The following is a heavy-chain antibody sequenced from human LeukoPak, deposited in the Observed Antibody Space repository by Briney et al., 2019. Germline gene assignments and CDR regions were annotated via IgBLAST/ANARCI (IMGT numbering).Heavy chain of an antibody. V-gene: IGHV1-46*01. CDR2: INPSGGST. D-gene: IGHD2-15*01. J-gene: IGHJ4*02. Sequence: ASVKVSCKASGYTFTSYYMHWVRQAPGQGLEWMRIINPSGGSTSYAQKFQGRVTMTRDTSTSTVYMELSSLRSEDTAVYYCARDQAFVVVVAATSYYFDYWGQGTLVTVSS. CDR3: ARDQAFVVVVAATSYYFDY. CDR1: GYTFTSYY.